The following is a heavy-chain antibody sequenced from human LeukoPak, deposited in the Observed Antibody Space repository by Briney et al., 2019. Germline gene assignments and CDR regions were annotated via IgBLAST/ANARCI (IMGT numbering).Heavy chain of an antibody. CDR1: GFTLSSFA. CDR3: AKRGAEVGTTVAPGDY. V-gene: IGHV3-23*01. D-gene: IGHD1-26*01. CDR2: ISGNGYA. J-gene: IGHJ4*02. Sequence: GGSLRLSCAASGFTLSSFAMNWVRQAPGKGLEWVSAISGNGYAYYADSVTGRFTISRDNSKNTLYLQMNSLRAEDTAVYYCAKRGAEVGTTVAPGDYWGQGTLLTVSS.